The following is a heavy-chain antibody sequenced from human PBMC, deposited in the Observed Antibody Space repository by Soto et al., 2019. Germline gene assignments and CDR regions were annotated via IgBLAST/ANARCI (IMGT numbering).Heavy chain of an antibody. V-gene: IGHV6-1*01. CDR1: GCSVSSSSAA. CDR3: ARDTNVDTATANDAFDI. CDR2: TYYRSKWYN. D-gene: IGHD5-18*01. Sequence: SQTHSLTCAISGCSVSSSSAAWNWIRQCPSRGLEWLGRTYYRSKWYNDYAVSVKSRITINPDTSKNQFSLQLNSVTPEEPAVYYCARDTNVDTATANDAFDICGQGTMVTVSS. J-gene: IGHJ3*02.